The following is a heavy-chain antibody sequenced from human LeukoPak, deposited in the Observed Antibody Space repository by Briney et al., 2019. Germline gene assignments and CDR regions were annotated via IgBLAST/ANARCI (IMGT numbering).Heavy chain of an antibody. Sequence: SSETLSLTCTVSGGSISSGGYSGSWIRQPPGKGLEWIGYIYHSGSTYYNPSLKSRVTISVDRSKNQFSLKLSSVTAADTAVYYCARGLGELGIVWFDPWGQGTLVTVSS. V-gene: IGHV4-30-2*01. J-gene: IGHJ5*02. CDR3: ARGLGELGIVWFDP. CDR1: GGSISSGGYS. D-gene: IGHD3-10*01. CDR2: IYHSGST.